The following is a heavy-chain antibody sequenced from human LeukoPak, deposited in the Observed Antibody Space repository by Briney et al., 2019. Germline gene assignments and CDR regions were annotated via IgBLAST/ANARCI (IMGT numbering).Heavy chain of an antibody. CDR2: ISAYNGNT. Sequence: ASVKVSCKASGYTFTSYGISWVRQAPGQGLEWMGWISAYNGNTNYAQKFQGRVTITADESTSTAYMGLSSLRSEDTAVYYCARAKGYYDSSGYQGNAFDIWGQGTMVTVSS. CDR1: GYTFTSYG. V-gene: IGHV1-18*01. D-gene: IGHD3-22*01. CDR3: ARAKGYYDSSGYQGNAFDI. J-gene: IGHJ3*02.